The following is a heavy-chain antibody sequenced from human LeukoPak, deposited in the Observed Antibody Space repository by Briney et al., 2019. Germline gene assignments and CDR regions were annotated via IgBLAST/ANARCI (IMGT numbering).Heavy chain of an antibody. J-gene: IGHJ4*02. V-gene: IGHV3-21*01. D-gene: IGHD3-3*01. CDR3: ARGYYDFWSGYYTFDY. CDR2: ISSSSSYI. Sequence: GSLRLSCAASGFTFSSYSMNWVRQAPGKGLEWVSSISSSSSYIYYADSVKGRFTISRDNAKNSLYLQMNSLRAEDTAVYYCARGYYDFWSGYYTFDYWGQGTLVTVSS. CDR1: GFTFSSYS.